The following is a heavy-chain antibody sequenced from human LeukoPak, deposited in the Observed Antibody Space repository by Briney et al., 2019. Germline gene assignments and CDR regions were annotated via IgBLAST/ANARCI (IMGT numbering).Heavy chain of an antibody. CDR3: ARDGDSSSWSSHFDY. CDR2: INPNSGGT. Sequence: WASVKVSCKASGYTFTGYYMHWVRQAPGQGLEWMGWINPNSGGTNYAQKFQGGVTMTRDTSISTAYMELSRLRSDDTAVYYCARDGDSSSWSSHFDYWGQGTLVTVSS. D-gene: IGHD6-13*01. V-gene: IGHV1-2*02. J-gene: IGHJ4*02. CDR1: GYTFTGYY.